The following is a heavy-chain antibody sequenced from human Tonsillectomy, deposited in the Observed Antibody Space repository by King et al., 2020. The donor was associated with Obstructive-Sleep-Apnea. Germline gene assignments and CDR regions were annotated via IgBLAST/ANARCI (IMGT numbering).Heavy chain of an antibody. CDR2: IWYDGSNK. Sequence: QLVQSGGGVVQPGRSLRLSCAASGFTFSSYGMHWVRQAPGKGLEWLAVIWYDGSNKYYADSVKGRFTISRDNSKNTLYLQMNSLRAEDTAVYYCAKDLYDSSGYGSNWGQGTLVTVSS. V-gene: IGHV3-33*06. J-gene: IGHJ4*02. CDR1: GFTFSSYG. D-gene: IGHD3-22*01. CDR3: AKDLYDSSGYGSN.